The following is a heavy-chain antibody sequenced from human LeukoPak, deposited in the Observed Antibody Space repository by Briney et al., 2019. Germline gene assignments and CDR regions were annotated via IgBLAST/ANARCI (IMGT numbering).Heavy chain of an antibody. D-gene: IGHD3-3*01. V-gene: IGHV1-69*06. Sequence: SVKVSCKASGGTFSSYAISWVRQAPGQGLEWMGVIIPMFGTANYAQKFQGRVTITADKSTTTAYMELSSLRSVDTAMYYCARDRYYDFWSGSHYFDYWGQGTLVTVSS. J-gene: IGHJ4*02. CDR3: ARDRYYDFWSGSHYFDY. CDR2: IIPMFGTA. CDR1: GGTFSSYA.